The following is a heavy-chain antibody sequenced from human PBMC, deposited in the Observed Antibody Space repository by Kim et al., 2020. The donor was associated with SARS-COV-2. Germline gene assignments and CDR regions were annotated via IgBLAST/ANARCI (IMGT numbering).Heavy chain of an antibody. V-gene: IGHV4-39*01. CDR2: IYHRGNT. CDR3: ASENYYGSGSYSP. CDR1: GGSISSSHYY. Sequence: SETLSLTCIVSGGSISSSHYYWGWIRQPPGKGLEWIGNIYHRGNTFYSPSLRSRITMSVDTSKNQLSLRLSSATAADTAVYYCASENYYGSGSYSPWGQGTLVTISS. J-gene: IGHJ5*02. D-gene: IGHD3-10*01.